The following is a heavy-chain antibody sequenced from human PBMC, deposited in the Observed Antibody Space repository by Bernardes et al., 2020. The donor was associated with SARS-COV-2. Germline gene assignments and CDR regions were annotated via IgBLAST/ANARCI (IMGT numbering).Heavy chain of an antibody. CDR2: ISAYNGNT. J-gene: IGHJ4*02. CDR1: GYTFTSYG. V-gene: IGHV1-18*01. Sequence: ASVKVSCKASGYTFTSYGISWVRQAPGQGLEWMGWISAYNGNTNYAQKLQGRVTMTTDTSTSTAYMELRSLRSDDTAVYYCARVNRYSSSWYYFDYCGQGTLVTVSS. CDR3: ARVNRYSSSWYYFDY. D-gene: IGHD6-13*01.